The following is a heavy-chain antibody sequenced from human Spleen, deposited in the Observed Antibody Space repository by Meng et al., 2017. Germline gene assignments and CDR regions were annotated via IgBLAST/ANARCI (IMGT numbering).Heavy chain of an antibody. CDR2: IDYSGRT. CDR1: GGSVSSVSYY. J-gene: IGHJ3*02. D-gene: IGHD3-22*01. CDR3: ARDLREYYYDSSGYPNRAFNI. Sequence: SDTLSLTCTVSGGSVSSVSYYWSWTRQPPGKGLEWIGYIDYSGRTNYNPSLKSRVTISVDTSKNQFSLKLSSVTAADTAVYYCARDLREYYYDSSGYPNRAFNIWGQGTMVTVSS. V-gene: IGHV4-61*01.